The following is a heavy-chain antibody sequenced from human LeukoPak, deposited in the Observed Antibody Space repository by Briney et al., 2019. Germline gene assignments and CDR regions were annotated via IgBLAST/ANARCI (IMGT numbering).Heavy chain of an antibody. D-gene: IGHD6-19*01. V-gene: IGHV4-39*01. CDR3: ATLKSGWYWSDY. Sequence: PGGSLRLSCAASGFTFSSYGMYWIRQPPGKGLEWIGTIYYSGSTYYNPSLKSRVTISVDTSKNQFSLKLSSVTAADTAVYFCATLKSGWYWSDYWGQGTLVTVSS. CDR2: IYYSGST. J-gene: IGHJ4*02. CDR1: GFTFSSYG.